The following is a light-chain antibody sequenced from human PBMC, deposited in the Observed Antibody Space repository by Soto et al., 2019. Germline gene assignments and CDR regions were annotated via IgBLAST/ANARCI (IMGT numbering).Light chain of an antibody. CDR2: AAS. V-gene: IGKV1-39*01. CDR1: QSMSSN. CDR3: QQSYSTLYT. J-gene: IGKJ2*01. Sequence: DIQKTQSPSSLSASVGHRVTISCRASQSMSSNLKWYQQKPGKAPKLLIYAASSLQSGVPSRFSGSGSGTDFTLTISSLQLEDFATYYCQQSYSTLYTFGQGTKLEIK.